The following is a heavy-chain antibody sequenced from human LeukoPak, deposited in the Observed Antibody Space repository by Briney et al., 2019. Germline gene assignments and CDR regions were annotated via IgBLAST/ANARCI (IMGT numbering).Heavy chain of an antibody. Sequence: ASVKVSCKASGYTFTSYGISWVPQAPGQGLEWMGWISAYNGNTNYVQKLQGRVTMTTDTSTSTAYMELRSLRSDDTAVYYCARGYLSDIIVPAAFDYWGQGTLVTVSS. CDR3: ARGYLSDIIVPAAFDY. D-gene: IGHD2-2*01. J-gene: IGHJ4*02. CDR1: GYTFTSYG. CDR2: ISAYNGNT. V-gene: IGHV1-18*01.